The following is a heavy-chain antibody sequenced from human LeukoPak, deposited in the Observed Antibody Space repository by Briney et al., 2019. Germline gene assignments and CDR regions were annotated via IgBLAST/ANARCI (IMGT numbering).Heavy chain of an antibody. CDR2: IYYSGST. J-gene: IGHJ4*02. V-gene: IGHV4-31*03. Sequence: PSETLSLTCTVSGGSINSGGYYWSWIRQHPGKGLEWIGYIYYSGSTYYNPSLKSRVTISVDSSKNQFSLKLSSVTAADTAVYYCAKTYYDILTGYRPFDHWGQGTLVTVSS. CDR3: AKTYYDILTGYRPFDH. CDR1: GGSINSGGYY. D-gene: IGHD3-9*01.